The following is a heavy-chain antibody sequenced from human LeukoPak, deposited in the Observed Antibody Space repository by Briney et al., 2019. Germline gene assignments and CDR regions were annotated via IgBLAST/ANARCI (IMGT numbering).Heavy chain of an antibody. CDR1: GGSISSGGYY. CDR2: IHYSGSA. V-gene: IGHV4-31*03. D-gene: IGHD2-2*01. Sequence: PSETLSLTCTVSGGSISSGGYYWSWIRQHPGKGLEWIGYIHYSGSAYYNPSLKGRLTISLDTSKNQFSLKLTSVTAADTAVYYCARDVPKKAPYGVDVWGQGTTVIVSS. CDR3: ARDVPKKAPYGVDV. J-gene: IGHJ6*02.